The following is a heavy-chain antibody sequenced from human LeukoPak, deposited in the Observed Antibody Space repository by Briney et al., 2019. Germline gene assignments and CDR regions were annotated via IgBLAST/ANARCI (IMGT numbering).Heavy chain of an antibody. D-gene: IGHD2-2*01. V-gene: IGHV3-48*03. J-gene: IGHJ3*02. Sequence: PGGSLRLSCAASGFTFSSYEMNWVRQAPGKGLEWVSYISSSGSTIYYADSVKGRFTISRDNAKDSLYLQMKSLRAEDTAVYYCARRSSYQLLRRGAFDIWGQGTMVTVYS. CDR3: ARRSSYQLLRRGAFDI. CDR2: ISSSGSTI. CDR1: GFTFSSYE.